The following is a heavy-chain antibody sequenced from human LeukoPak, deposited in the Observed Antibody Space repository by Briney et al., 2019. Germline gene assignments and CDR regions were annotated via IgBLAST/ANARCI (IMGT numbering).Heavy chain of an antibody. J-gene: IGHJ4*02. V-gene: IGHV3-21*01. CDR2: ISSSSSYI. CDR3: ARDGLSGYSYGFCDY. Sequence: GGSLRLPCAASGFSFSSYSMNWVRQAPGKGLEWVSSISSSSSYIYYADSVKGRFTISRDKAKNSLYLQMNGLRAEDTAVYYCARDGLSGYSYGFCDYWGQGTLVTVSS. D-gene: IGHD5-18*01. CDR1: GFSFSSYS.